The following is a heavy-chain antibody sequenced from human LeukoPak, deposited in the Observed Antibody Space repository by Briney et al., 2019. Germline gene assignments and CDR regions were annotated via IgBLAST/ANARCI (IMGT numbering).Heavy chain of an antibody. CDR3: AKLHTVQLRLWFGELLSYFQH. J-gene: IGHJ1*01. Sequence: GGSLRLSCAASGFTFSSYAMSWVRQAPGKGLEWVSAISGSGGSTYYADSVKGRFTISRDNAKNTLYLQMNSLRAEDTAVYYCAKLHTVQLRLWFGELLSYFQHWGQGTLVTVSS. CDR2: ISGSGGST. D-gene: IGHD3-10*01. CDR1: GFTFSSYA. V-gene: IGHV3-23*01.